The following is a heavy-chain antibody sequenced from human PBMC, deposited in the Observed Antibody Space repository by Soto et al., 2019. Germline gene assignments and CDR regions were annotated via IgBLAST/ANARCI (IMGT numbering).Heavy chain of an antibody. J-gene: IGHJ4*02. D-gene: IGHD3-3*01. CDR1: GGSFSGYY. V-gene: IGHV4-34*01. CDR2: INHSGST. Sequence: QVQLQQWGAGLLKPSETLSLTCAVYGGSFSGYYWSWIRQPPGKGLEWIGEINHSGSTNYNPSLKSRVTISVDPSKNQFSLKLSSVTAADTAVYYCARAFRGYDFWSGIRGHYFDYWGQGTLVTVSS. CDR3: ARAFRGYDFWSGIRGHYFDY.